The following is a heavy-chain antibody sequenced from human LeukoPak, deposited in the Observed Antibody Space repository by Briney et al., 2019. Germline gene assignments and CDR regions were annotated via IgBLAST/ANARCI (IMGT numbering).Heavy chain of an antibody. CDR3: AKDSLRTSFSVS. V-gene: IGHV3-48*02. Sequence: PGGSLRLSCAASGFTFSSYSMNWVRQAPGKGLEWVSYISSSSSTIYYADSVKGRFTISRDNAQNSLYLQMNSLRDDDTAVYYCAKDSLRTSFSVSWGQGILVTVSS. D-gene: IGHD3-16*02. J-gene: IGHJ4*02. CDR2: ISSSSSTI. CDR1: GFTFSSYS.